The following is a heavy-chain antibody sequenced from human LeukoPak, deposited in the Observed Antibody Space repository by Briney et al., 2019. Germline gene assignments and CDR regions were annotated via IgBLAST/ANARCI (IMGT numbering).Heavy chain of an antibody. CDR3: ARDSDRYSSSWVDY. D-gene: IGHD6-13*01. J-gene: IGHJ4*02. CDR1: GFTFSSYW. V-gene: IGHV3-74*01. Sequence: GGSLRLSCAASGFTFSSYWMHWVRQAPGKGLLRVSRINSDGSSTSYADSVKGRFTISRDNAKNTLYLQMNSLRAEDTALYYCARDSDRYSSSWVDYWGQGTLVTVSS. CDR2: INSDGSST.